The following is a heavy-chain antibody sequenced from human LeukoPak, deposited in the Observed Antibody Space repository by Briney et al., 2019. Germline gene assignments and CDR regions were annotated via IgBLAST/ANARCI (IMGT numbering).Heavy chain of an antibody. CDR3: ARDPQRGDSGFDL. Sequence: GGSLRLSCAASGFTFSSYSMNWVRQAPGKGLEWISYTCSSSSVTYYADSVKGRFTISRDNAKNSLYLQMNSLRHEDTAVYYCARDPQRGDSGFDLWGQGTLVTVSS. V-gene: IGHV3-48*02. D-gene: IGHD3-16*01. CDR2: TCSSSSVT. CDR1: GFTFSSYS. J-gene: IGHJ4*02.